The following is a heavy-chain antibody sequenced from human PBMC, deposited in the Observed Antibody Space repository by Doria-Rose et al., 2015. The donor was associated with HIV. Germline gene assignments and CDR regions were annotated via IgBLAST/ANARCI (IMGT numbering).Heavy chain of an antibody. Sequence: MHWVRQAPGKGLEWVAFIRYDGSNKYYADSVRGRFAISRDNSKNTLYLQMYSLRTEDTAVYYCAKDRDSGGGDCYPDYWGQGTLVTVSS. V-gene: IGHV3-30*02. D-gene: IGHD2-21*02. J-gene: IGHJ4*02. CDR2: IRYDGSNK. CDR3: AKDRDSGGGDCYPDY.